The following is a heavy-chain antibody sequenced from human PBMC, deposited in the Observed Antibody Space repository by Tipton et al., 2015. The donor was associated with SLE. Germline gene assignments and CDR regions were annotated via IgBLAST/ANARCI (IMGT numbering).Heavy chain of an antibody. V-gene: IGHV4-34*01. Sequence: LTCAVYGGPFSGYCWTWIRQTPGKGLEWIGEITDGGSTGYNPSLKSRVAISVDTSKNQFSLKLNSVTAADTATYYCARVRGGWANDASDIWGQGTMVTVSS. CDR2: ITDGGST. CDR1: GGPFSGYC. D-gene: IGHD6-19*01. CDR3: ARVRGGWANDASDI. J-gene: IGHJ3*02.